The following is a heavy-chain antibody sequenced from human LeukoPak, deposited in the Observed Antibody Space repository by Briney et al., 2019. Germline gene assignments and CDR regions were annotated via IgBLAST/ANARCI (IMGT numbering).Heavy chain of an antibody. V-gene: IGHV2-70*17. CDR1: GFSLRTSGLC. CDR2: IDWDGEG. D-gene: IGHD3-10*01. J-gene: IGHJ6*03. CDR3: GRANRKIVSGSGRNYYYMDD. Sequence: SGPALVCPTPALTLTCTFTGFSLRTSGLCVSWIRQPPAKALDWLAPIDWDGEGMYNTSMKKRLSISKDTSKNRVVLTMTNMDPVDTATYFCGRANRKIVSGSGRNYYYMDDWGKGTTVTVSS.